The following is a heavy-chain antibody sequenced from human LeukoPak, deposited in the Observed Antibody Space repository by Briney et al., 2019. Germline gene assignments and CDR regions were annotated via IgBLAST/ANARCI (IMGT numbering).Heavy chain of an antibody. CDR1: GGSISSYY. CDR2: IYYSGST. CDR3: ARNPSVNLDYFDY. V-gene: IGHV4-59*01. Sequence: KPSETLSLTCTVSGGSISSYYWSWIRQAPGKGLEWIGYIYYSGSTNYNPSLKSRVTISVDTSKNQFSLKLSSVTAADTAVYYCARNPSVNLDYFDYWGQGTLVTVSS. J-gene: IGHJ4*02. D-gene: IGHD4-17*01.